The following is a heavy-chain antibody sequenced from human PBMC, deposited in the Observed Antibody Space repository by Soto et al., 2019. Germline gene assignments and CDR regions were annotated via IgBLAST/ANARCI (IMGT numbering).Heavy chain of an antibody. V-gene: IGHV3-30*18. CDR2: ISYDGSIK. J-gene: IGHJ6*02. CDR1: GFTFRGYG. D-gene: IGHD5-18*01. Sequence: QVQLVESGGGVVQPGRSLRLSCAASGFTFRGYGMHWVRQAPGRGLEWVALISYDGSIKYYADSVRGRFTISRDNSKNTLYLQMKSLRDEDTAVYYCANSEYSRYKNIAVWGQGTTVTVSS. CDR3: ANSEYSRYKNIAV.